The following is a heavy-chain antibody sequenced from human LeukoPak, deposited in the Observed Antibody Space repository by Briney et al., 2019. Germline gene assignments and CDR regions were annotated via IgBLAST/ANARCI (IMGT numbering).Heavy chain of an antibody. CDR1: GFTFSSYA. CDR2: ISGSGGST. V-gene: IGHV3-23*01. CDR3: AKGSGYSGYDRWSFDY. J-gene: IGHJ4*02. D-gene: IGHD5-12*01. Sequence: PGGSLRLSCAASGFTFSSYAMSWVRQAPGKGLEWVSAISGSGGSTYYADSVKGRFTISRDNSKNTLYLQMNSLRAEDTAVYYCAKGSGYSGYDRWSFDYWGQGTLVTVSS.